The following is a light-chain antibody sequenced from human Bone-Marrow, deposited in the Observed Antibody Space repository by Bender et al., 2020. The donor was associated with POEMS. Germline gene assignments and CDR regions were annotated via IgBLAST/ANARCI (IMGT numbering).Light chain of an antibody. Sequence: QSVLPPPPSVSAAAGQKVTISCSGSSSNIGPNYVSWYQQFPGTAPKLLIYDNIKRPSGIPGRFSGSKSGTSATLDITGLQSGDEADYYCGTWDNSLNHARVFGGGTKLTVL. CDR2: DNI. J-gene: IGLJ3*02. CDR3: GTWDNSLNHARV. V-gene: IGLV1-51*01. CDR1: SSNIGPNY.